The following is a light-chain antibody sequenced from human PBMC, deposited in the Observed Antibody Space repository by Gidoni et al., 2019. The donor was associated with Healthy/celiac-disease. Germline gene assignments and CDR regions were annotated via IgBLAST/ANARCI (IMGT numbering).Light chain of an antibody. CDR1: QSISSY. V-gene: IGKV1-39*01. Sequence: DIQMTQSPSSLSASVGDRVTSTCRASQSISSYLNWYQQKPGKAPKLLIYAASRLQSGVPSRFSGSGSGTDFTLTISSLQPEDFATYYCQKSYSTPHTFGPGTKVDIK. J-gene: IGKJ3*01. CDR3: QKSYSTPHT. CDR2: AAS.